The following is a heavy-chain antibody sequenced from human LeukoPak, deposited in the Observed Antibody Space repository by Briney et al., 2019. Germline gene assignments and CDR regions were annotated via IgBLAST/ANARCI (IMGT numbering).Heavy chain of an antibody. CDR2: ISGSGGST. Sequence: GGSLRLSCAASGFTFSSYEMNWVRQAPGKGLEWVSAISGSGGSTYYADSVKGRFTISRDNSKNTLYLQMNSLRAEDTAVYYCAKRGDSGSYHYYYYGMDVWGQGTTVTVS. J-gene: IGHJ6*02. V-gene: IGHV3-23*01. CDR3: AKRGDSGSYHYYYYGMDV. CDR1: GFTFSSYE. D-gene: IGHD1-26*01.